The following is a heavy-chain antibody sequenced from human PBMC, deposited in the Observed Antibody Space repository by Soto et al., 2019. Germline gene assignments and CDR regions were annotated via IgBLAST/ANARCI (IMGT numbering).Heavy chain of an antibody. CDR1: GGTFSTYA. J-gene: IGHJ6*02. D-gene: IGHD2-15*01. CDR2: VIPIFGTP. Sequence: QVQLVQSGAEVKKPGSSVKVSCKAPGGTFSTYAISWVRQAPGQGLEWMGGVIPIFGTPKYEQKFHGRVTGTAAEPTSTGYMELRRLRSEDTAVYYCARSQGGSSSLDIYYYYYYGMDVWGQGTTVTVSS. V-gene: IGHV1-69*01. CDR3: ARSQGGSSSLDIYYYYYYGMDV.